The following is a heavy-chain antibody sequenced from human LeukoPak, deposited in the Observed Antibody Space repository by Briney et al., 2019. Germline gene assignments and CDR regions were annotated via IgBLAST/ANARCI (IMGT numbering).Heavy chain of an antibody. V-gene: IGHV4-59*01. Sequence: PSETLSLTCTVSGGSISSYYWSWIRQPPGKGLEWIGYIYYSGSTNYNPSLKSRVTISVDTSKNQFSLKLSSVTAADTTVYYCARGAYYYDSSGYYYGRYFDLWGRGTLVTVSS. J-gene: IGHJ2*01. CDR2: IYYSGST. D-gene: IGHD3-22*01. CDR3: ARGAYYYDSSGYYYGRYFDL. CDR1: GGSISSYY.